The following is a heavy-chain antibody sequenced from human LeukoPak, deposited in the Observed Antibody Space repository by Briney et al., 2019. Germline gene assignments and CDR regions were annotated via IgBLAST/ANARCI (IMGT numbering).Heavy chain of an antibody. J-gene: IGHJ4*02. V-gene: IGHV1-24*01. CDR1: GYTLTELS. Sequence: ASVKVSCKVSGYTLTELSMHWVRQAPGKGLDWMGGFDPEDGETIYAQKFQGRVTMTEDTSTDTAYMELSSLRSEDTAVYYCATVLYCGGDCSNDYWGQGTLVTVSS. CDR2: FDPEDGET. CDR3: ATVLYCGGDCSNDY. D-gene: IGHD2-21*02.